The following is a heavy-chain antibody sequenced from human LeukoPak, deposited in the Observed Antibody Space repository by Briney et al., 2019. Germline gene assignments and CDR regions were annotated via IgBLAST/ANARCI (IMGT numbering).Heavy chain of an antibody. CDR3: ARGGSEGDYFDY. CDR2: IYYSGST. J-gene: IGHJ4*02. V-gene: IGHV4-31*03. Sequence: PSETLSLTCTVSGGSISSGGYYWSWTRQHPGKGLEWIGYIYYSGSTYYNPSLKSRVTTSVDTSKNQLSLKLSSVTAADTAVYYCARGGSEGDYFDYWGQGTLVTVSS. CDR1: GGSISSGGYY. D-gene: IGHD3-10*01.